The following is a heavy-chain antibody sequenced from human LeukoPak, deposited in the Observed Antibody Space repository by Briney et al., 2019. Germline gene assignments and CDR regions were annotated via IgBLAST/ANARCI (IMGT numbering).Heavy chain of an antibody. Sequence: PGGSLRLSCAASGFTFDDYGMSWVRQAPGKGLEWVSGINWNGGSTGYADSVKGRFTISRDNAKNSLYLQMNSLRAEDTAVYYCARSAGSSSWYEGYYFDYWGQGTLVTVSS. V-gene: IGHV3-20*04. CDR3: ARSAGSSSWYEGYYFDY. CDR2: INWNGGST. D-gene: IGHD6-13*01. J-gene: IGHJ4*02. CDR1: GFTFDDYG.